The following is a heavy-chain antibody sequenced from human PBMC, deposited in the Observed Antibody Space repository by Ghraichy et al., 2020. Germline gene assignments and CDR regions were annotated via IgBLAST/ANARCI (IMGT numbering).Heavy chain of an antibody. D-gene: IGHD4-17*01. CDR1: GFTFGDYA. J-gene: IGHJ4*02. CDR3: RGGVPTTVTPPVDY. CDR2: IRSKAYGGTT. Sequence: GGSLRLSCTASGFTFGDYAMSWVRQAPGKGLEWVGFIRSKAYGGTTEYAASVKGRFTISRDDSKSIAYLQMNSLKTEDTAVYYCRGGVPTTVTPPVDYWGQGTLVTVSS. V-gene: IGHV3-49*04.